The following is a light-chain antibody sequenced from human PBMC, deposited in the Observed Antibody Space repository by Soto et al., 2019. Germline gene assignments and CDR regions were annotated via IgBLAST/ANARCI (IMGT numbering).Light chain of an antibody. CDR1: QGIRND. CDR3: QQYYSYPRT. CDR2: AAS. Sequence: AIHMTQSPSSLSASVGDRVTISCRASQGIRNDLAWYQQKPGKAPKLLIFAASNLQSGVPSRFSGSGSGTDFTLTISSLQPEDFATYYCQQYYSYPRTFGQGTRLEIK. V-gene: IGKV1-6*01. J-gene: IGKJ5*01.